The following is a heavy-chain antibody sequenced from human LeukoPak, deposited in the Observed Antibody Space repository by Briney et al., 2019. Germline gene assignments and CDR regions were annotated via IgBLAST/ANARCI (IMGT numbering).Heavy chain of an antibody. Sequence: PWGSLRLSCAASGFTFRRYWMAWVRQAPGKGLEWVANIKEDGSETYYVDSVKGRFTVPRDNAKNSLYLQMNSLRVEDTAVYYCARDGARHCTDGSCTVYWGQGTLVPVSS. CDR2: IKEDGSET. CDR1: GFTFRRYW. V-gene: IGHV3-7*01. D-gene: IGHD2-15*01. CDR3: ARDGARHCTDGSCTVY. J-gene: IGHJ4*02.